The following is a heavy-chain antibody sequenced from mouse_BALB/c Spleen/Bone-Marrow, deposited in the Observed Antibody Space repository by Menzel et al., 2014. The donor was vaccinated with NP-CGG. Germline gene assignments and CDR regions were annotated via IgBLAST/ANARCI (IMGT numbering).Heavy chain of an antibody. CDR1: GYAFSSSW. J-gene: IGHJ2*01. V-gene: IGHV1-82*01. CDR3: ARDYGSSYGGVDY. CDR2: IYPGDGDT. D-gene: IGHD1-1*01. Sequence: LVESGPELVKPGASVKTSCKASGYAFSSSWMNWVKQRPGQGLEWIGRIYPGDGDTNYNGKFKGKATLTADKSSSTAYMQLSSLTSVDSAVYFCARDYGSSYGGVDYWGQGTTLTVSS.